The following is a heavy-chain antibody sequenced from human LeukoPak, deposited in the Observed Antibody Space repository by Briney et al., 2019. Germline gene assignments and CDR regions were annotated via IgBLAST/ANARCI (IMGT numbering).Heavy chain of an antibody. D-gene: IGHD4-17*01. CDR2: IYYSGST. V-gene: IGHV4-59*08. CDR1: GGSISSYY. CDR3: AREPYGDYTLYYFDY. J-gene: IGHJ4*02. Sequence: SETLSLTCTVSGGSISSYYWSWIRQPPGKGLEWIGYIYYSGSTNYNPSLKSRVTISVDTSKNQFSLKLSSVTAADTAVYYCAREPYGDYTLYYFDYWGQGTLVTVSS.